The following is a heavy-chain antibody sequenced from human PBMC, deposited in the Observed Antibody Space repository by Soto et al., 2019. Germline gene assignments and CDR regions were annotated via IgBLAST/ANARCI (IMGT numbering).Heavy chain of an antibody. CDR2: ISAYNGNT. CDR1: GYTFTSYG. D-gene: IGHD4-17*01. CDR3: AREEQGGDYDPGQFGY. Sequence: QVQLVQSGAEVKKPGASVKVSCKASGYTFTSYGISWVRQAPGQGLEWMGWISAYNGNTNYAQKLQGRVTMTTDTSTSTAYMELSSLRSEDTAVYYCAREEQGGDYDPGQFGYWGQGTLVTVSS. J-gene: IGHJ4*02. V-gene: IGHV1-18*01.